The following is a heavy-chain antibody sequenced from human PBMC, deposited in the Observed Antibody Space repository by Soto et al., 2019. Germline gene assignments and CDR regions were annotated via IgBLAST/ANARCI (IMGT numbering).Heavy chain of an antibody. CDR1: GGFVSSASYF. CDR3: ARMRFREVPYWFDP. Sequence: QVQLQESGPGLVKPSETLSLTCTVSGGFVSSASYFWSWIRQPPGKEMQFIAYVYYTGTTKYSPPLKSRASISLDTSKNQFSLNPSSVTTADTAIYYCARMRFREVPYWFDPWGQGILVTVS. CDR2: VYYTGTT. V-gene: IGHV4-61*01. J-gene: IGHJ5*02.